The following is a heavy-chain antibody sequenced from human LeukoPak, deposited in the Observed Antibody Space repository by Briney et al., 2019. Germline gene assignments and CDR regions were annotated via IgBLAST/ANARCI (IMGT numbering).Heavy chain of an antibody. CDR3: AKGGPTLFSYYYMDV. J-gene: IGHJ6*03. CDR1: GFTFISYA. D-gene: IGHD3-10*01. Sequence: GGSLRLSCVASGFTFISYAMTWVRQAPGKGLEWVSSITSGGASTYSADSVKGRFTISRDNSKNTLYLQMNSLRAEDTAVYYCAKGGPTLFSYYYMDVWGKGTTVTVSS. V-gene: IGHV3-23*01. CDR2: ITSGGAST.